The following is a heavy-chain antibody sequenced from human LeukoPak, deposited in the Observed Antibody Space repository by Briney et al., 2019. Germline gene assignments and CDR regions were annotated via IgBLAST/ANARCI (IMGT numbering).Heavy chain of an antibody. CDR2: ISYDGSNE. J-gene: IGHJ4*02. Sequence: GRSLRLSCAASGFTFSSYVMHWVRQAPGKGLEWVAIISYDGSNEYYADSVKGRFTISRDNAKNSLYLQMNSLRAEDTAVYYCARESHYCSGGSCYGGLFDYWGQGTLVTVPS. CDR3: ARESHYCSGGSCYGGLFDY. CDR1: GFTFSSYV. V-gene: IGHV3-30*04. D-gene: IGHD2-15*01.